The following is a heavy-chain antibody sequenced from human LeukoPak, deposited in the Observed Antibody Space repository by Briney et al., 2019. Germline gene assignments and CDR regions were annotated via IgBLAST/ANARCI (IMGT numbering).Heavy chain of an antibody. CDR2: ISGSGGST. CDR1: GFTFSSYA. V-gene: IGHV3-23*01. J-gene: IGHJ4*02. CDR3: AKDSSGSQGLFGY. Sequence: GGSLRLSCAASGFTFSSYAMSWVRQAPGKGLEWVSAISGSGGSTYYADSVRGRFTISRDNSKNTLYLQMNSLRAEDTAVYYCAKDSSGSQGLFGYWGQGTLVTVSS. D-gene: IGHD3-22*01.